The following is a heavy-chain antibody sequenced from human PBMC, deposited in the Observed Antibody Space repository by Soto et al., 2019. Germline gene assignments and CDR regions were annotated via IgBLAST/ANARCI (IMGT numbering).Heavy chain of an antibody. D-gene: IGHD1-26*01. CDR3: TTDDLREYYGMDV. V-gene: IGHV3-15*07. CDR1: GFTFSNAW. CDR2: IKSKTDGGTT. J-gene: IGHJ6*02. Sequence: GGSLRLSCAASGFTFSNAWMNWVRQAPGKGLEWVGRIKSKTDGGTTDYAAPVKGRFTISRDDSKNTLYLQMNSLKTEDTAVYYCTTDDLREYYGMDVWGQGTTVTVSS.